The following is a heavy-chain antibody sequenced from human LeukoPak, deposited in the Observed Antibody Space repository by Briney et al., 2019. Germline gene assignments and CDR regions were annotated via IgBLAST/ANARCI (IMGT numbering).Heavy chain of an antibody. CDR3: ARGRGLVVDLDY. CDR2: ISYDGNNK. D-gene: IGHD2-15*01. Sequence: QPGRSLRLSCAASGFTFSNYAMHWVRQAPGKGLEWVAVISYDGNNKYYVDSVKGRFTISRDNSKNTLYVQMNSLRAEDTAVYYCARGRGLVVDLDYWGQGTLVTVSS. J-gene: IGHJ4*02. V-gene: IGHV3-30*04. CDR1: GFTFSNYA.